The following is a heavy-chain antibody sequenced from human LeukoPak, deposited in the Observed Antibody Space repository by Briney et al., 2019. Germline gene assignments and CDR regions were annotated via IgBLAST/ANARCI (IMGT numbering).Heavy chain of an antibody. CDR3: ARAPMGYCSGGSCFGMDV. CDR2: INHSGST. Sequence: SETPSLTCAVYGGSFSGYYWSWIRQPPGKGLEWIGEINHSGSTNYNPSLKSRVTISVDTSKNQFSLKLSSVTAADTAVYYCARAPMGYCSGGSCFGMDVWGQGTTVTVSS. CDR1: GGSFSGYY. D-gene: IGHD2-15*01. V-gene: IGHV4-34*01. J-gene: IGHJ6*02.